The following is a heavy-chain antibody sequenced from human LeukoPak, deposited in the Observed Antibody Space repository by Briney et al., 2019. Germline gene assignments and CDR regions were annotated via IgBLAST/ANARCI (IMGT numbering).Heavy chain of an antibody. V-gene: IGHV3-23*01. D-gene: IGHD3-22*01. CDR1: GFTFSNYA. CDR2: MSAGGNST. Sequence: GGSLRLSCAASGFTFSNYAMSWVRQAPGKGLEWVSAMSAGGNSTWYADSVKGRLTISRDNSKNTLFLQMNSLRAEDTAVYYCAKDLYDSSGSRYDYWGQGTLVTVSS. J-gene: IGHJ4*02. CDR3: AKDLYDSSGSRYDY.